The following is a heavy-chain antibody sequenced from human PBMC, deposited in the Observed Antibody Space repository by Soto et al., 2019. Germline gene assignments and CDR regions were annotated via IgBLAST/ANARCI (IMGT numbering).Heavy chain of an antibody. CDR3: ARHVVNQPDYGFDP. J-gene: IGHJ5*02. Sequence: QEQLQESGPGLVKPSETVSLTCTVSGGSIGSYYWSWLRQSPGRGLEWIGYIYDSGRPNYNPSLKSRVSISVDPSKDQFSLRLRSVTAADTAVYYCARHVVNQPDYGFDPWGQGTLVTVSS. CDR2: IYDSGRP. D-gene: IGHD3-16*01. V-gene: IGHV4-59*08. CDR1: GGSIGSYY.